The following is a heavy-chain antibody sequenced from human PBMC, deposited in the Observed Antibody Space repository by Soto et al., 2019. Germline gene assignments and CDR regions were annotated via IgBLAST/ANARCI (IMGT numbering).Heavy chain of an antibody. CDR3: ASSGSSGWFDFDY. D-gene: IGHD6-25*01. CDR2: TYYRSKWYS. J-gene: IGHJ4*02. CDR1: GDSVSSNSAA. V-gene: IGHV6-1*01. Sequence: PSQTLSLTCAISGDSVSSNSAAWNWIRQSPSRGLEWLGRTYYRSKWYSDYAVSVKSRVTISPDTSKNQFSLHLNSVTPEDTAVYSCASSGSSGWFDFDYWGQVTLVTVYS.